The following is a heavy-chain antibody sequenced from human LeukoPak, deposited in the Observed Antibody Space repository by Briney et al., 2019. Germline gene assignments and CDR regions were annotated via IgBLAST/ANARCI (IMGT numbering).Heavy chain of an antibody. V-gene: IGHV4-4*07. Sequence: SETLSLTCTVSGGSISSYYWSWIRQPAGKGLEWIGRIYTSGSTNYNPSLKSRVTMSVDTSKNQFSLKLSSVAAADTAVYYCARAKVVAATPVFDYWGQGTLVTVSS. CDR1: GGSISSYY. D-gene: IGHD2-15*01. CDR2: IYTSGST. J-gene: IGHJ4*02. CDR3: ARAKVVAATPVFDY.